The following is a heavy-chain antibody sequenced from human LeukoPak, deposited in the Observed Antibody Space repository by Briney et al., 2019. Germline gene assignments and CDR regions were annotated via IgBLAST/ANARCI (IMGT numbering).Heavy chain of an antibody. CDR3: ARHPEPGYCSSTSCHESYFDY. J-gene: IGHJ4*02. Sequence: GGSLRLSCAASGFTFTSYAMSWVRQAPGKGLEWVSAISGSGGRPYYADSVKGRFTISRDNSKNTLYLQMNSLRAEDTAVYYCARHPEPGYCSSTSCHESYFDYWGQGTLVTVSS. V-gene: IGHV3-23*01. CDR1: GFTFTSYA. D-gene: IGHD2-2*01. CDR2: ISGSGGRP.